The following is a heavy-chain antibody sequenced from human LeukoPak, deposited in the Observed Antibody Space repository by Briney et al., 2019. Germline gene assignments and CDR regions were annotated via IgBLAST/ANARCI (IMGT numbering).Heavy chain of an antibody. D-gene: IGHD2-2*01. CDR1: GYTFTSYY. V-gene: IGHV1-46*01. J-gene: IGHJ6*03. CDR3: ARDWGVSARPGYMDV. Sequence: ASVKVSCKASGYTFTSYYMHWVRQAPGQGLEWVGIINPSGDPTTYAQKFQGRVTMTSDMSTSTVYMELSSLRSEDTAVYYCARDWGVSARPGYMDVWGKGTTVTVSS. CDR2: INPSGDPT.